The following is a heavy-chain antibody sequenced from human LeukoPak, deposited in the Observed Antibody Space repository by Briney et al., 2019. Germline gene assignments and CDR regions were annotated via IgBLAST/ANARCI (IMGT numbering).Heavy chain of an antibody. J-gene: IGHJ3*02. Sequence: PGRSLRLSCAASGFTIGVYSMHWVRQAPWKGLEWVAGISWNSGTIGYPDSVKGRCTHSRDNAKNSLYLQMNSLSAEDTALYYCAKGLWFGEYAFDIGGQETMVTVSS. CDR2: ISWNSGTI. CDR1: GFTIGVYS. D-gene: IGHD3-10*01. CDR3: AKGLWFGEYAFDI. V-gene: IGHV3-9*01.